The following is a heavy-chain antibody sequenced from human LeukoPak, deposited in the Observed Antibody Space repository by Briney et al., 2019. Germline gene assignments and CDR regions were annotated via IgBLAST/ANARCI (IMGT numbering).Heavy chain of an antibody. CDR3: ARGEVATTYYYGMDV. V-gene: IGHV3-66*01. J-gene: IGHJ6*02. CDR2: IYSGGST. CDR1: GFTFSSYA. Sequence: GGSLRLSCAASGFTFSSYAMSWVRQAPGKGLEWVSVIYSGGSTYYADSVKGRFTISRDNSKNTLYLQMNSLRADDTAVYYCARGEVATTYYYGMDVWGQGTTVTVSS. D-gene: IGHD5-12*01.